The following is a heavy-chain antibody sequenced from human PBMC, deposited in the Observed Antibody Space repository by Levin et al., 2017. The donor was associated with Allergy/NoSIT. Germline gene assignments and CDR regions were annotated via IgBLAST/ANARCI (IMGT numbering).Heavy chain of an antibody. CDR2: IYYSGST. CDR1: GGSVSSGSYY. Sequence: PSETLSLTCTVSGGSVSSGSYYWSWIRQPPGKGLEWIGYIYYSGSTNYNPSLKSRVTISVDTSKNQFSLKLSSVTAADTAVYYCARTSHYSNQFDYWGQGTLVTVSS. CDR3: ARTSHYSNQFDY. D-gene: IGHD4-11*01. V-gene: IGHV4-61*01. J-gene: IGHJ4*02.